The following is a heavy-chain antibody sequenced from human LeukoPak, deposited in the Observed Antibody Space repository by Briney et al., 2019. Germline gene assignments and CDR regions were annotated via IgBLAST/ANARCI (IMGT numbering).Heavy chain of an antibody. CDR2: IKSDGSST. J-gene: IGHJ4*02. Sequence: PGGSLRLSCAASGFPFRSYWMIWVRQAPGKGLVWVSRIKSDGSSTSYADSVKGRFTISRDNAKNTLYLQMNNLRAEDTAVYYCARDLGGSYYCPKGVCSSDYWGQGTLVTVSS. CDR3: ARDLGGSYYCPKGVCSSDY. D-gene: IGHD2-8*01. V-gene: IGHV3-74*01. CDR1: GFPFRSYW.